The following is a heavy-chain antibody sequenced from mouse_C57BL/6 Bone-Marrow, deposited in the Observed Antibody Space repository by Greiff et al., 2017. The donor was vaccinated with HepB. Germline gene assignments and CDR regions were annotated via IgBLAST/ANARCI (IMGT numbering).Heavy chain of an antibody. Sequence: VQLQQPGAELVKPGASVKLSCKASGYTFTSYWMHWVKQRPGQGLEWIGRIDPNSGGTKYNEKFKSKATLTVDKPSSTAYMQLSSLTSEDSAVYYCARSGTDGYWYFDVWGTGTTVTVSS. CDR3: ARSGTDGYWYFDV. D-gene: IGHD3-3*01. CDR2: IDPNSGGT. J-gene: IGHJ1*03. V-gene: IGHV1-72*01. CDR1: GYTFTSYW.